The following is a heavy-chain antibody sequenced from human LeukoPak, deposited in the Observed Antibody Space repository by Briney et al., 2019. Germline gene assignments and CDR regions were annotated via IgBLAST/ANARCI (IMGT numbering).Heavy chain of an antibody. CDR2: ISSSGSTI. CDR3: ARDRENHYDILTGYYGFDY. V-gene: IGHV3-48*04. D-gene: IGHD3-9*01. Sequence: GGSLRLSCAASGFTFSTYSMNWVRQAPGKGLEWVSYISSSGSTIYYADSVKGRFTISRDNAKNSLYLQMNSLRAEDTAVYYCARDRENHYDILTGYYGFDYWGQGTLVTVSS. J-gene: IGHJ4*02. CDR1: GFTFSTYS.